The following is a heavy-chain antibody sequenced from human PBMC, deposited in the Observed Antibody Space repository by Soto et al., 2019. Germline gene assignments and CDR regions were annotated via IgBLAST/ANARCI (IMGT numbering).Heavy chain of an antibody. V-gene: IGHV4-4*02. D-gene: IGHD1-26*01. CDR1: GGSISSSNW. CDR2: IYHSGST. Sequence: QVQLQESGPGLVKPSGTLSLTCAVSGGSISSSNWWSWVRQPPGKGLEWIGEIYHSGSTNYNPSLIRRVTIAVDKPKTQFSLELSSVTAAVAGVYYCARVSGSYYYGIDVWGQGTTVTVSS. CDR3: ARVSGSYYYGIDV. J-gene: IGHJ6*02.